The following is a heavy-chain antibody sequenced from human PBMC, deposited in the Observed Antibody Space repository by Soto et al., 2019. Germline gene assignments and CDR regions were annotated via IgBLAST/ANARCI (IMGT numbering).Heavy chain of an antibody. CDR1: GGSISSGSYY. CDR3: ARRGVRAAATNWFEP. V-gene: IGHV4-39*01. J-gene: IGHJ5*02. Sequence: KASDTLSLTCSVSGGSISSGSYYWCWIRQTPGRGLEWIASMYHGGTTYSNPSLKSRVTISVDTSKNQFSLRLTSVTAADTAVYYCARRGVRAAATNWFEPVGQGTLVNVSS. D-gene: IGHD6-13*01. CDR2: MYHGGTT.